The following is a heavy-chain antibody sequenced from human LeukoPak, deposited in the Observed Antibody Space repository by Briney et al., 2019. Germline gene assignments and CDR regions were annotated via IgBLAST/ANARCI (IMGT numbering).Heavy chain of an antibody. D-gene: IGHD5-18*01. CDR1: GFTFSSSA. CDR2: IGGSGGSS. J-gene: IGHJ5*02. V-gene: IGHV3-23*01. CDR3: ARSSSLIQLQWFDP. Sequence: GGSLRLSCAASGFTFSSSAMSWVRQAPGKGLEWVSAIGGSGGSSFYADSVKGRFTISRDNSKNTLYLQMNSLRAEDTAVYYCARSSSLIQLQWFDPWGQGTLVTVSS.